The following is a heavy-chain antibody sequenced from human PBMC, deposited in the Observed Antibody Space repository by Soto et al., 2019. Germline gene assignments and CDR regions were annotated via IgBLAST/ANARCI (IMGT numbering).Heavy chain of an antibody. J-gene: IGHJ6*02. CDR2: ISSSSSYI. CDR1: GFTFSSYS. Sequence: GGSLRLSCAASGFTFSSYSMNWVRQAPGKGLEWVSSISSSSSYIYYADSVKGRFTISRDNAKNSLYLQMNSLRAEDTAVYYCVSSMVRGVISYYYYYGMDVWGQGTTVTVSS. V-gene: IGHV3-21*01. CDR3: VSSMVRGVISYYYYYGMDV. D-gene: IGHD3-10*01.